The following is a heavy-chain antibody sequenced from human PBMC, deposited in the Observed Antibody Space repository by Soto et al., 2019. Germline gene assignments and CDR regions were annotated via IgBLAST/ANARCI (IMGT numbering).Heavy chain of an antibody. CDR3: ARPYNWNYVYYGMDV. J-gene: IGHJ6*02. V-gene: IGHV3-66*01. CDR2: IYSGGST. CDR1: GFTVSSNY. D-gene: IGHD1-7*01. Sequence: EVQLVESGGGLVQPGGSLRLSCAASGFTVSSNYMSWVRQAPGKGLEWVSVIYSGGSTYYADSVKGRFTISRDNSKNTLYLQMNSLRAEDTAVYYCARPYNWNYVYYGMDVWGQGTTVTVSS.